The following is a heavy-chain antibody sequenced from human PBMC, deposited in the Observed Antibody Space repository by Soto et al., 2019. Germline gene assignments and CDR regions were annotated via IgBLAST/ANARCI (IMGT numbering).Heavy chain of an antibody. CDR1: GSSVSSGSYY. CDR3: ARAGGDYGGNFDY. V-gene: IGHV4-61*01. Sequence: SETLSLTCTVSGSSVSSGSYYWSWIRQPPGKGLEWIGYIYYSGSTNYNPSLKSRVTISVDTSKNQFSLKLSSVTAADTAVYYCARAGGDYGGNFDYWGQGTLVTVSS. CDR2: IYYSGST. D-gene: IGHD4-17*01. J-gene: IGHJ4*02.